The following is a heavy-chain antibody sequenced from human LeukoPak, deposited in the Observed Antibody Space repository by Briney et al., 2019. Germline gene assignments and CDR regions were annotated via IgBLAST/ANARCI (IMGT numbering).Heavy chain of an antibody. CDR1: GFTFSSYA. Sequence: GGSLRLSCAASGFTFSSYAMDWVRQAPGKGLEWVAVIWYDGSNKYYADSVKGRFTISRDNSKKMLYLQMNSLRAEDTAVYYCAKGGSIVARPQSWHYYMDVWGKGTTVTVSS. D-gene: IGHD6-6*01. V-gene: IGHV3-33*06. J-gene: IGHJ6*03. CDR3: AKGGSIVARPQSWHYYMDV. CDR2: IWYDGSNK.